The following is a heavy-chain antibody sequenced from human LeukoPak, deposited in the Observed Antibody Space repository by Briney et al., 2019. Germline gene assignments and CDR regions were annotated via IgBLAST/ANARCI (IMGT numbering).Heavy chain of an antibody. CDR2: INHSGST. D-gene: IGHD3-22*01. CDR1: GGSISSSSYY. J-gene: IGHJ4*02. V-gene: IGHV4-39*01. Sequence: PSETLSLTCTVSGGSISSSSYYWSWIRQPPGKGLEWIGEINHSGSTNYNPSLKSRVTISVDTSKNQFSLKLSSVTAADTAVYYCARHFTSPYYYDSSGYYVVFDYWGQGTLVTVSS. CDR3: ARHFTSPYYYDSSGYYVVFDY.